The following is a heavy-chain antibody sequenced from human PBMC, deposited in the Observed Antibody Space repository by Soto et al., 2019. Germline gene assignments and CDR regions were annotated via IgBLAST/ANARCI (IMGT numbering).Heavy chain of an antibody. D-gene: IGHD6-13*01. J-gene: IGHJ4*02. CDR3: AREGRSSFDS. CDR2: TYYRSKWYI. V-gene: IGHV6-1*01. CDR1: GDSVSTISGA. Sequence: SQTLSLTCAISGDSVSTISGAWNCIRQSPSRGLEWLGRTYYRSKWYIDYAMSVRSRITINPDTSKNQVSLLLNSVSPEDTAVYYCAREGRSSFDSWGQGTLVTVSS.